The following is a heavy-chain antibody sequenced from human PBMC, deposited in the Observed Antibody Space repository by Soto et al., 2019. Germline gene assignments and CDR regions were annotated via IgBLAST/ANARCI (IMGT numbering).Heavy chain of an antibody. CDR2: IRGDSNYI. CDR1: GFTLSTYR. V-gene: IGHV3-21*01. D-gene: IGHD2-15*01. J-gene: IGHJ6*02. CDR3: VRCAVNCHPYGMDV. Sequence: EVQLVDSGGGLVKPGGSLRPPFAPFGFTLSTYRLTWVRQPPGGGLGGLSSIRGDSNYIFYANSVKGRFTISRDNAKNSLYLQMNSLSAEDTAVYYCVRCAVNCHPYGMDVWGQGATVTVSS.